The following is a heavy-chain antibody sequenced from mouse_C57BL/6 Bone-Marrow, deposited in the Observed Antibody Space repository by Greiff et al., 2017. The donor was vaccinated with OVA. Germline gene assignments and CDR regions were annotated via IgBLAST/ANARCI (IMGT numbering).Heavy chain of an antibody. Sequence: EVKLQESGPGLVKPSQSLSLTCSVTGYSITSGYYWNWIRQFPGNKLEWMGYISYDGSNNYNPSLKNRISITRDTSKNQFFLKLNSVTTEDTATYYCAELLRSYDFDYWGQGTTLTVSS. CDR1: GYSITSGYY. CDR2: ISYDGSN. J-gene: IGHJ2*01. V-gene: IGHV3-6*01. CDR3: AELLRSYDFDY. D-gene: IGHD1-1*01.